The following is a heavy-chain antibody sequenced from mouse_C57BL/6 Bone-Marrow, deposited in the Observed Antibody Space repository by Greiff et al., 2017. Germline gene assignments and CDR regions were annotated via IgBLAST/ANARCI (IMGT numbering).Heavy chain of an antibody. D-gene: IGHD1-1*01. CDR2: IDPENGDT. J-gene: IGHJ4*01. CDR1: GFNIKDDY. CDR3: TYYSGSSYYYAMDY. Sequence: EVQLQQSGAELVRPGASVKLSCTASGFNIKDDYMHWVKQRPEQGLEWIGWIDPENGDTEYASKFQGKATITADTSSNTAYLQLSSLTSEDTAVYYCTYYSGSSYYYAMDYWGQGTSVTVSS. V-gene: IGHV14-4*01.